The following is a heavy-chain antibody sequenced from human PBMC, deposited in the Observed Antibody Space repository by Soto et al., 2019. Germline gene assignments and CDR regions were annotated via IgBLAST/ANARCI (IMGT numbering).Heavy chain of an antibody. CDR3: ARAGFSYGHLLF. Sequence: SETLSLTCNVSGGPIKTGDYYWNWVRQPPGKGLEWIGYVFYSGATNYSPSLKSRAAISMDTSKNQFSLSLASVTAADTAVYYCARAGFSYGHLLFWGQGIRVTVSS. CDR2: VFYSGAT. V-gene: IGHV4-30-4*01. CDR1: GGPIKTGDYY. J-gene: IGHJ4*02. D-gene: IGHD3-10*01.